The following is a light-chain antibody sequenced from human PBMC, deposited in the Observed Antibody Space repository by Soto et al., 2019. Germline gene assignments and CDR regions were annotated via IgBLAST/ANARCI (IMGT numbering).Light chain of an antibody. Sequence: AIQMTQSPSSLSASVGDRVTITCRASQGIRNDLGWYQQKPGKAPKLLIYAASSLQSGVPSRFSGRGSGTDFTLTISSLQPEDFATNYCLQDYNYPRTFGQGTKVEIK. J-gene: IGKJ1*01. CDR3: LQDYNYPRT. V-gene: IGKV1-6*01. CDR2: AAS. CDR1: QGIRND.